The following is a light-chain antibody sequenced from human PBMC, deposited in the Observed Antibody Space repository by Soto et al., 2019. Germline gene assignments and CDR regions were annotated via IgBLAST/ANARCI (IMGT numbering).Light chain of an antibody. V-gene: IGKV3-15*01. CDR1: QSVSSN. J-gene: IGKJ4*01. CDR3: QQYNDWPPELT. CDR2: GAS. Sequence: EIMMTQSPATLSVSPGERATLSCWASQSVSSNLAWYQQRPGQAPRLLIYGASTRAAGIPARFSGSGSGTDFTLTISGLLSEDSAVYYCQQYNDWPPELTFGGGTEVEIK.